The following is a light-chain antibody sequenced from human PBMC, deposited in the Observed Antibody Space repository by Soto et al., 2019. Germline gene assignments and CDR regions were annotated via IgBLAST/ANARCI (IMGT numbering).Light chain of an antibody. CDR2: GAS. CDR3: QQYCSSPP. V-gene: IGKV3-20*01. CDR1: QSVSSSY. Sequence: EIVLTQSPGPLSLSPGERATLSCRASQSVSSSYLAWYQQKPGQAPRLLIYGASSRATGIPDRFSGSGSGTDFTLTISRLEPEDFAVYYCQQYCSSPPFGQGTRLEIK. J-gene: IGKJ5*01.